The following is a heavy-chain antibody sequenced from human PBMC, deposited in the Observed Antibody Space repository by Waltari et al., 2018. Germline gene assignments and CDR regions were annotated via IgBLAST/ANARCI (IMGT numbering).Heavy chain of an antibody. CDR2: ITGGGDNT. CDR1: GCSFSKYA. D-gene: IGHD3-3*01. CDR3: AKVPYYDFWTGYFFFDL. Sequence: EGQLVESGGGSVQAGGSLRLPWEGSGCSFSKYAMSWVGQAPGKGLEWVSSITGGGDNTHDADSVRGRFTISRDNSKNTLSLQMNSLRAEDTATYYCAKVPYYDFWTGYFFFDLWGQGTLVSVSS. J-gene: IGHJ4*02. V-gene: IGHV3-23*04.